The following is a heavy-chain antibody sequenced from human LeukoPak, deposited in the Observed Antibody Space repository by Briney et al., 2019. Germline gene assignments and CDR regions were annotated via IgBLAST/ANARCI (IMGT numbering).Heavy chain of an antibody. CDR3: TRARDPTFVYYYGMDV. V-gene: IGHV3-49*04. CDR2: IRSKAYGGTT. Sequence: GGPLRLSCTPSGFRLGDYAMTWVRQAPGKGLDWVGFIRSKAYGGTTEYAASVKGRFTISRDDSKSIAYLQMDSLKTEDTAVYYCTRARDPTFVYYYGMDVWGQGTTVTVSS. J-gene: IGHJ6*02. D-gene: IGHD5-24*01. CDR1: GFRLGDYA.